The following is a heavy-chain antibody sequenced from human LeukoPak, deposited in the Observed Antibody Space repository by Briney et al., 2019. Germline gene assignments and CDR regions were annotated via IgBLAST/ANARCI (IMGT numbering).Heavy chain of an antibody. Sequence: SETLSLTCTVSGGSISSGGYYWSWIRQHPGKGLEWIGYIYYSGSTYYNPSLKSRVTISVDTSKNQFSLKLSPVTAADTAVYYCARSSIAARTTFFDIWGQGTMVTVSS. D-gene: IGHD6-6*01. CDR1: GGSISSGGYY. J-gene: IGHJ3*02. CDR3: ARSSIAARTTFFDI. CDR2: IYYSGST. V-gene: IGHV4-31*03.